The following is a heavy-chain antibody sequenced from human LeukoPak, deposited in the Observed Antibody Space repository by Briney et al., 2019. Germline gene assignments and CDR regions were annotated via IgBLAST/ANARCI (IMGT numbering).Heavy chain of an antibody. CDR3: ASGMLGASFDK. D-gene: IGHD1-26*01. CDR2: IHTSGNT. Sequence: PSETLSLTCTVSGGSISSSSYYWGWIRQPAGKGLEWIGRIHTSGNTYYNPSLKSRVTMSVDTSKSQFSLRLSSVTAADTAVYYCASGMLGASFDKWGQGALVTVSS. J-gene: IGHJ4*02. V-gene: IGHV4-61*02. CDR1: GGSISSSSYY.